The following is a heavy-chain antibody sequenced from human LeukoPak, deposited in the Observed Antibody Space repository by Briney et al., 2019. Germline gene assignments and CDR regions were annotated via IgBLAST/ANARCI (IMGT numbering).Heavy chain of an antibody. CDR3: ARDVRLLWFGELGGAGY. V-gene: IGHV7-4-1*02. J-gene: IGHJ4*02. CDR2: INTNTGNP. D-gene: IGHD3-10*01. CDR1: GYTFTSYA. Sequence: GASVKVSCKASGYTFTSYAMNWVRQAPGQGLEWMGWINTNTGNPTYAQGFTGRFVFSLDTSVSTAYLQISSLKAEDTAVYYCARDVRLLWFGELGGAGYWGQGTLVTVSS.